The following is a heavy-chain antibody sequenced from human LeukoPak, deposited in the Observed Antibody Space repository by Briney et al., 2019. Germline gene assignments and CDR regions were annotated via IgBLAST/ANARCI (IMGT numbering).Heavy chain of an antibody. D-gene: IGHD3-10*01. V-gene: IGHV3-9*01. CDR3: AKDMFPITMVRGASDAFDI. Sequence: GGSLRLSCAASGFTFDDYAMHWVRQAPGKGLEWVSGISWNSGSIGYADSVKGRFTISRDNAKNSLYLQMNSLRAEDTALYYCAKDMFPITMVRGASDAFDIWGQGTMVTVSS. J-gene: IGHJ3*02. CDR2: ISWNSGSI. CDR1: GFTFDDYA.